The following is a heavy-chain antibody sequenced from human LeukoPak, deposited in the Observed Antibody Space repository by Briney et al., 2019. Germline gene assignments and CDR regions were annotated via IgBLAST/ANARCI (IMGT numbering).Heavy chain of an antibody. V-gene: IGHV1-2*02. D-gene: IGHD2-21*01. J-gene: IGHJ3*02. CDR1: GYTFTSYG. CDR2: INPNSGGT. CDR3: AREAGDNAFDI. Sequence: GASVKVSCKASGYTFTSYGISWVRQAPGQGLEWMGWINPNSGGTNYAQKFQGRVTMTRDTSISTAYMEVSRLRSDDTAVYYCAREAGDNAFDIWGQGTMVTVSS.